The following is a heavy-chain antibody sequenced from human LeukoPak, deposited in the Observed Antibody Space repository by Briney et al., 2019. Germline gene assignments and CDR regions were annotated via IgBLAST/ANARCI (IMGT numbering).Heavy chain of an antibody. CDR1: GFTFSSYW. V-gene: IGHV3-7*01. D-gene: IGHD2-15*01. Sequence: GGSLRLSCAASGFTFSSYWMSWVRQAPGKGLEWVANIKQDGSEKYYADSVKGRFTISRDNSKNTLWLQMNSLRAEDTAVYYCAKEVGDTVAVVARYEPLFDYWGQGTLVTVSS. CDR2: IKQDGSEK. CDR3: AKEVGDTVAVVARYEPLFDY. J-gene: IGHJ4*02.